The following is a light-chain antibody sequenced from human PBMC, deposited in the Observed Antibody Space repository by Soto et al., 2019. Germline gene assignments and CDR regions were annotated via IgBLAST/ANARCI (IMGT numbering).Light chain of an antibody. J-gene: IGLJ1*01. CDR2: GNI. CDR1: SSNIGAGYD. Sequence: QSVLTQPPSMSAAPGQRVTISCTGSSSNIGAGYDVHWYRQLPGTAPKLLIHGNINRPSGVPDRFSGSRSGTSPSLAITGLRAKDESTYYCQSSDNGLGVDVFGTGTKLT. V-gene: IGLV1-40*01. CDR3: QSSDNGLGVDV.